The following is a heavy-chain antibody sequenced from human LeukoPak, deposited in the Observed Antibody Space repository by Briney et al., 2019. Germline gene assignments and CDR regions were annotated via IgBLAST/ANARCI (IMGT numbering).Heavy chain of an antibody. V-gene: IGHV3-21*01. CDR1: GFTFSNYS. CDR2: ISSSSTYI. J-gene: IGHJ6*04. Sequence: GGSLRLSCAASGFTFSNYSMNWVRQAPGKGLEWVSSISSSSTYIYYADSVKGRFTISRDNAKNSLFLQMNSLRAEDTAVYYCAELGITMIGGVWGKGTTVTISS. D-gene: IGHD3-10*02. CDR3: AELGITMIGGV.